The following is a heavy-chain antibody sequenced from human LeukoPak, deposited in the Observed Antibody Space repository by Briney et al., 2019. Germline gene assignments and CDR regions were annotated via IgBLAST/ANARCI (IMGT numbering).Heavy chain of an antibody. Sequence: PGGSLRLSCAASGFTFSDYYMSWIRQAPGKGLEWVSYISSSGSTIYYADSVKGRFTISRDNAKNSLYLQMNSLRAEDTAVYYCARDNGIVGAINDYYYMDVWGKGTTVTISS. CDR1: GFTFSDYY. J-gene: IGHJ6*03. D-gene: IGHD1-26*01. CDR3: ARDNGIVGAINDYYYMDV. CDR2: ISSSGSTI. V-gene: IGHV3-11*04.